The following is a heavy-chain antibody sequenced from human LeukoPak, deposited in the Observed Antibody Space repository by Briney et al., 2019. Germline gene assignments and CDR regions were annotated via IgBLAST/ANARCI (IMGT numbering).Heavy chain of an antibody. Sequence: GRSLRLSCAASGFTFSSYGMHWVRQAPGKGLEWVAVISYDGSNKYYADSVKGRFTISRDNSKNTLYLQMNSLRAEDTAVYYCAKDLGYGSGSYFLYYYGMDVWGQGTTVTVSS. CDR1: GFTFSSYG. V-gene: IGHV3-30*18. D-gene: IGHD3-10*01. CDR2: ISYDGSNK. CDR3: AKDLGYGSGSYFLYYYGMDV. J-gene: IGHJ6*02.